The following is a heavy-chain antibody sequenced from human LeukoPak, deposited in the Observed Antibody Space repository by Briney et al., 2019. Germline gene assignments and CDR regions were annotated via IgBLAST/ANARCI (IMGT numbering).Heavy chain of an antibody. V-gene: IGHV1-2*06. D-gene: IGHD5-24*01. CDR2: INPNSGGT. J-gene: IGHJ6*03. CDR1: GYTFTGYY. Sequence: ASVKVSCKASGYTFTGYYMHWVRQAPGQGLEWMGRINPNSGGTNYAQKFQGRVTMTRDTSISTAYMELSRLRSDDTAVYYCARLMESRWSYYYYMDVWGKGTTVTVSS. CDR3: ARLMESRWSYYYYMDV.